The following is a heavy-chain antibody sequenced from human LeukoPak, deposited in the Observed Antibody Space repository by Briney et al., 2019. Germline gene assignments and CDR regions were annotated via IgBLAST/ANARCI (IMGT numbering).Heavy chain of an antibody. V-gene: IGHV4-30-4*08. CDR1: GGSISSGDYY. J-gene: IGHJ3*02. D-gene: IGHD3-3*01. Sequence: SQTLSLTCTVSGGSISSGDYYWSWIRQPPGKGLEWIGYIYYSGSTYYNPSLKSRVTISVDTSKNQFSLKLSSVTAADTAVYYCARDATITIFGVVIPTHAFDIWGQGTMVTVSS. CDR2: IYYSGST. CDR3: ARDATITIFGVVIPTHAFDI.